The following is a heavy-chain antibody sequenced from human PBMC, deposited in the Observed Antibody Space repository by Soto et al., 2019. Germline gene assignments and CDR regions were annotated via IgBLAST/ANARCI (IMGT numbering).Heavy chain of an antibody. Sequence: QVRLVQSGPEVKKPGASVKVSCKASGYTFTTFGISWVRQAPGQGLEWVGWISANNGNTKYSQKFQGRVSLTTETSASTAYMELRSLRSDDTAMYYCARSAPFDIYALTPVEFWGQGTLVTVSS. V-gene: IGHV1-18*01. CDR1: GYTFTTFG. CDR3: ARSAPFDIYALTPVEF. J-gene: IGHJ4*02. D-gene: IGHD3-9*01. CDR2: ISANNGNT.